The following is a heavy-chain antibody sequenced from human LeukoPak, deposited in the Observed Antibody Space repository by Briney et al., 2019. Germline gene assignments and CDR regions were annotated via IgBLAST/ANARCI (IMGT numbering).Heavy chain of an antibody. J-gene: IGHJ4*02. Sequence: KASETLSLTCTVSGGSVSSSSYYWGWIRQPPGKGLEWIGSIYYSGSTYYNPSLKSRVTISVDTSKNQFSLKLSSVTAADTAVYYCARHEFILVGAPYYFDYWGQGTLVTVSS. CDR3: ARHEFILVGAPYYFDY. CDR2: IYYSGST. D-gene: IGHD1-26*01. V-gene: IGHV4-39*01. CDR1: GGSVSSSSYY.